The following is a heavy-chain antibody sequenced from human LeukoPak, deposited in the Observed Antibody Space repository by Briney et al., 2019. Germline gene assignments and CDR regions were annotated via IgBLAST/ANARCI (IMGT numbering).Heavy chain of an antibody. CDR3: ARVAASVSLEQGFDP. D-gene: IGHD1/OR15-1a*01. J-gene: IGHJ5*02. CDR1: GYTFTSYG. V-gene: IGHV1-18*01. CDR2: ISAYNGNT. Sequence: ASVKVSCKASGYTFTSYGISWVRQAPGQGLEWVGWISAYNGNTNYAQKLQGRVTMTTDTSTSTAYIELRSLRSDDTAVYYCARVAASVSLEQGFDPWGQGTLVTVSS.